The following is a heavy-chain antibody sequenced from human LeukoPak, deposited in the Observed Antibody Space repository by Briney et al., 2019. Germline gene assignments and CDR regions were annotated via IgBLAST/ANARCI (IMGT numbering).Heavy chain of an antibody. J-gene: IGHJ4*02. CDR1: GFTVSSNY. Sequence: GGSLRLSCAASGFTVSSNYMSWVRQAPGKGLEWVSVIYSGGSTYYADSVKGRFTISRDNSKNTLYLQMNSLRAEDTAVYYCARGIGGAAPNYFDYWGQGTLVTVSS. D-gene: IGHD2-15*01. CDR3: ARGIGGAAPNYFDY. V-gene: IGHV3-66*01. CDR2: IYSGGST.